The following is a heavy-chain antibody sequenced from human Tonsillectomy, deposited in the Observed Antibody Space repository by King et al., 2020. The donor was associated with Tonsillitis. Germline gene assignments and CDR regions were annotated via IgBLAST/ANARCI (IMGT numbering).Heavy chain of an antibody. CDR3: ARVAPTILTGPGAADIEEYYFDY. Sequence: VQLVESGGGVVQPGRSLRLSCAASGFIFSIYGMHWVRQAPGKGLEWVAVISYVGNNKYYADSVRGRFTISRDNSKNTLYLQMDSRRAEDTAVYYCARVAPTILTGPGAADIEEYYFDYWGQGTLVTVSS. CDR1: GFIFSIYG. V-gene: IGHV3-33*05. D-gene: IGHD2-2*02. J-gene: IGHJ4*02. CDR2: ISYVGNNK.